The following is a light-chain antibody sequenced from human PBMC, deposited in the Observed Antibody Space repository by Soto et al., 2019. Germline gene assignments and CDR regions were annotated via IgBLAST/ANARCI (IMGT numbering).Light chain of an antibody. V-gene: IGKV3-20*01. CDR2: DAS. CDR1: QTVRNNY. Sequence: EFVFTHSPGTLSFSPWQRSTLSFRSSQTVRNNYLAWYQQKPGQAPRLLIYDASSRATGIPDRFSGGGSGTDFTLTISRLEPEDFAVYYCQQFSSYPLTFGGGTKVDNK. J-gene: IGKJ4*01. CDR3: QQFSSYPLT.